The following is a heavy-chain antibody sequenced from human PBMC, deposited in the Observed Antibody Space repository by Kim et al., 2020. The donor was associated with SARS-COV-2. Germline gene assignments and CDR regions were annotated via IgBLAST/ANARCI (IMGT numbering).Heavy chain of an antibody. CDR3: ARQVRVVPHLAH. CDR2: IYFTGTT. V-gene: IGHV4-39*01. Sequence: SETLSLTCTVSGVSIDTSDYYWAWIRQPPGQGLEWIATIYFTGTTFYSPSLKSRATVSIDTSKDQFSLDLNSVTTTDTSMYYCARQVRVVPHLAHRGQG. J-gene: IGHJ4*02. CDR1: GVSIDTSDYY. D-gene: IGHD2-15*01.